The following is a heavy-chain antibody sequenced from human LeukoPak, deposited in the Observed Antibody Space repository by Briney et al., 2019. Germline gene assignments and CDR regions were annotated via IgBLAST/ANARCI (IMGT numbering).Heavy chain of an antibody. J-gene: IGHJ6*02. Sequence: SETLSLTCTVSGGSISTYYWNWIRQPPGKGLEWIGNIYYSGSTNCNPSLKSRVTILVDTSKNQFSLKLSSVTAADTAVYYCARGSGHYTGDYGMDVWGQGTTVTVSS. D-gene: IGHD3-3*01. CDR1: GGSISTYY. CDR3: ARGSGHYTGDYGMDV. CDR2: IYYSGST. V-gene: IGHV4-59*01.